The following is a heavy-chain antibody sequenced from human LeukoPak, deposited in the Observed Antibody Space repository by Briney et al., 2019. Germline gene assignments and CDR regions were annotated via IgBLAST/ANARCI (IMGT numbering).Heavy chain of an antibody. Sequence: GGSLRLSCIASGFTLSPYWMNWVRQAPGRGLEWVANIKQDGSENYSVDSVKGRFTISRDNAKNSLFLQMNSLRAEDTAVYYCARDAAGSFDYWGQGTLVTVSS. CDR2: IKQDGSEN. CDR3: ARDAAGSFDY. V-gene: IGHV3-7*03. J-gene: IGHJ4*02. CDR1: GFTLSPYW. D-gene: IGHD6-13*01.